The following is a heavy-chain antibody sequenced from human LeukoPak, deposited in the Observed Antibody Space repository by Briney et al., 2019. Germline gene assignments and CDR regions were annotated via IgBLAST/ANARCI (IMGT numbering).Heavy chain of an antibody. J-gene: IGHJ4*02. Sequence: GASVKVSCKASGYIFSDYHMHWVRQAPGQGLEWLGRISAYNGNTNYAQKLQGRVTMTTDTSTSTAYMELRSLRSDDTAVYYCARVKHIKLTVSDYWGQGTLVTVSS. CDR3: ARVKHIKLTVSDY. D-gene: IGHD2-21*01. CDR2: ISAYNGNT. CDR1: GYIFSDYH. V-gene: IGHV1-18*04.